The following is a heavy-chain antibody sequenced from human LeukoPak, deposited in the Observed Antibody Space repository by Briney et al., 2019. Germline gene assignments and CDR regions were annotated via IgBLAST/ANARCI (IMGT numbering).Heavy chain of an antibody. Sequence: SETLSLTCTVYGKSFSGYYWTCIRQSPGKGLEWIGEINHSGSTNYNPSLKSRVSISIDTSKNHLSLKLNSVTAADTAVYYCARGRVAVTGYYFAMDVWGQGTTVAVSS. CDR2: INHSGST. CDR1: GKSFSGYY. D-gene: IGHD6-19*01. CDR3: ARGRVAVTGYYFAMDV. J-gene: IGHJ6*02. V-gene: IGHV4-34*01.